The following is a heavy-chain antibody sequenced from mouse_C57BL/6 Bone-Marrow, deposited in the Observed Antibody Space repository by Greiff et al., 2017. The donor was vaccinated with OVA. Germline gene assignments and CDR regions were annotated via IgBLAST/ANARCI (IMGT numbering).Heavy chain of an antibody. CDR1: GYTFTDYN. CDR3: ARSYDYDGRGFAY. D-gene: IGHD2-4*01. J-gene: IGHJ3*01. CDR2: INPNNGGT. V-gene: IGHV1-22*01. Sequence: EVQLQQSGPELVKPGASVKMSCKASGYTFTDYNMPWVKQSHGKSLEWIGYINPNNGGTSYNQKFKGKATLPVNKSSSTAYMELRSLTSEDSAVYYCARSYDYDGRGFAYWGQGTLVTVSA.